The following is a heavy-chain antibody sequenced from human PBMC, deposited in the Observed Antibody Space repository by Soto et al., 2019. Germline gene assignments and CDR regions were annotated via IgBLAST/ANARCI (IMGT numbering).Heavy chain of an antibody. V-gene: IGHV2-5*02. J-gene: IGHJ4*02. CDR1: GFSLSTSGVG. D-gene: IGHD4-17*01. CDR2: IYWDDDK. Sequence: QITLKESGPTLVKPTQTLTLTCTFSGFSLSTSGVGVSWIRQPPGKALEGLTFIYWDDDKRYSPSLKSRLTITKDTSKIQVVITMTSIDPVDTATYFYAHYSGDYGQFDSWGQGTLVTVSS. CDR3: AHYSGDYGQFDS.